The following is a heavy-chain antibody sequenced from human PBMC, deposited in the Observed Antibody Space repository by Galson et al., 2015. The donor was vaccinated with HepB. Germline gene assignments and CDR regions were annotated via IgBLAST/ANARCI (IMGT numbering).Heavy chain of an antibody. CDR3: ARDPFYRITFGGVPDY. J-gene: IGHJ4*02. V-gene: IGHV3-48*02. D-gene: IGHD3-16*01. CDR2: ISSSSSTI. CDR1: GFTFSSYS. Sequence: SLRLSCAASGFTFSSYSMNWVRQAPGKGLEWVSYISSSSSTIYYADSVKGRFTISRDNAKNSLYLQMNSLRDEDTAVYYCARDPFYRITFGGVPDYWGQGTLVTVSS.